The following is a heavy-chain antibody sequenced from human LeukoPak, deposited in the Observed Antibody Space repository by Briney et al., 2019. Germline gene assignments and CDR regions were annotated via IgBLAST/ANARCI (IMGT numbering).Heavy chain of an antibody. CDR3: AREFRTSDLDY. J-gene: IGHJ4*02. V-gene: IGHV1-46*01. CDR1: GGTFSSYA. CDR2: INPSGGST. Sequence: ASVKVSCKASGGTFSSYAISWVRQAPGQGLEWMGIINPSGGSTSYAQKFQGRVTMTRDMSTSTVYMELSSLRSEDTAVYYCAREFRTSDLDYWGQGTLVTVSS.